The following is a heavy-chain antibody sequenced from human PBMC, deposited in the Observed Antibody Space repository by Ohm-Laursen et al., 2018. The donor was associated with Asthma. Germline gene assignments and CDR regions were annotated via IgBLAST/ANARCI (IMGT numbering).Heavy chain of an antibody. J-gene: IGHJ4*02. CDR2: ISGSGGTT. V-gene: IGHV3-23*01. D-gene: IGHD4-17*01. CDR1: GFTFSTYA. CDR3: AKDLGTVTKGYFDY. Sequence: SLRLSCSASGFTFSTYAMNWVRQAPGQGLEWVSVISGSGGTTYYADSVEGRFTISRDNSKNTMYLQMNSLRAEDTAVYYCAKDLGTVTKGYFDYWGLGTLVTVSS.